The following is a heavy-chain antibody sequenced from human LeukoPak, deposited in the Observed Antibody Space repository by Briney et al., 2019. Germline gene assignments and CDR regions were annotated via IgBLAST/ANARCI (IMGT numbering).Heavy chain of an antibody. CDR1: GYTFTGYY. V-gene: IGHV1-2*02. J-gene: IGHJ4*02. D-gene: IGHD6-13*01. CDR2: INPNSGGT. CDR3: AREPGIAAAGTLDY. Sequence: GASVKVSCKASGYTFTGYYMHWVRQAPGQGLEWMGWINPNSGGTNYAQEFQGRVTMTRDTSISTAYMELSRLRSDDTAVYYCAREPGIAAAGTLDYWGQGTLVTVSS.